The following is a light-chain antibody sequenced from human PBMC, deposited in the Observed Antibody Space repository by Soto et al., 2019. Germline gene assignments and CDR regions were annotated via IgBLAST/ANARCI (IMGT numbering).Light chain of an antibody. J-gene: IGLJ2*01. CDR3: CAHAGTYL. CDR2: DVS. V-gene: IGLV2-11*01. Sequence: QSVLTQPRSVSGSPGQSVTISCTGTSSDVGLSSFVSWYQQRPGNAPKVIIYDVSKRPLGVPDRFSGSKSGNTASLTISGLQAADEADYYCCAHAGTYLFGGGTKLTVL. CDR1: SSDVGLSSF.